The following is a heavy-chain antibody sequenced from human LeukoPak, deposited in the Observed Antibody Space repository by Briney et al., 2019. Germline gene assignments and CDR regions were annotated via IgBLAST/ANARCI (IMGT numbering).Heavy chain of an antibody. J-gene: IGHJ2*01. CDR1: GGTFRGYY. V-gene: IGHV4-34*01. Sequence: SETLSLTCAVYGGTFRGYYWSWIRQPPGKGLEWIGEIHYTGAANYKPSLKSRVTISGDPSKNQVSLRVSSVTAADTAVYYCARGVLGPYYFDLWGRGTLVTVSS. CDR3: ARGVLGPYYFDL. D-gene: IGHD7-27*01. CDR2: IHYTGAA.